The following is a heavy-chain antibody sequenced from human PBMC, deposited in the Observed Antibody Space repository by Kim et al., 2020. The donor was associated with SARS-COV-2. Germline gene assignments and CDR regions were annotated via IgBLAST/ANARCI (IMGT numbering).Heavy chain of an antibody. CDR2: T. CDR3: ARVKRGSIDY. D-gene: IGHD3-10*01. J-gene: IGHJ4*02. Sequence: TIYNPSLTCRVTTSVVSSKNQFSLRLSSVTAADTAVYYCARVKRGSIDYWGQGTLVTVSS. V-gene: IGHV4-34*01.